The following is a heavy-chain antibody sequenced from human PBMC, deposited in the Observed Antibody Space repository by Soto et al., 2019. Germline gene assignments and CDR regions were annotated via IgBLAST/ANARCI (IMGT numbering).Heavy chain of an antibody. D-gene: IGHD5-18*01. Sequence: SETLSLTCTVSGGSISSYYWSWIRQPAGKGLEWIGRIYTSGSTNYNPSLKSRVTMSVDTSKNQFSLKLSSVTAADTAVYYCARGPGAVTGYSYGYGRSRYWFDPWGQGTLVTVSS. J-gene: IGHJ5*02. CDR3: ARGPGAVTGYSYGYGRSRYWFDP. CDR2: IYTSGST. V-gene: IGHV4-4*07. CDR1: GGSISSYY.